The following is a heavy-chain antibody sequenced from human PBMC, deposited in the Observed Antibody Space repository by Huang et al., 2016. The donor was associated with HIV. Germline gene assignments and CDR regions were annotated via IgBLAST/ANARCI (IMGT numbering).Heavy chain of an antibody. D-gene: IGHD6-19*01. V-gene: IGHV1-58*01. CDR2: IVVGSGNT. J-gene: IGHJ6*02. Sequence: QMQLVPSGPEVKKPGTSVKVSCKASGFPFTSSAVQWVRQARGQRLEGRGWIVVGSGNTNYAQKFQERVTITRDMSTSTAYMELSSLRSEDTAVYYCAAYTSGPAGYYYYYDMDVWGQGTTVTVSS. CDR1: GFPFTSSA. CDR3: AAYTSGPAGYYYYYDMDV.